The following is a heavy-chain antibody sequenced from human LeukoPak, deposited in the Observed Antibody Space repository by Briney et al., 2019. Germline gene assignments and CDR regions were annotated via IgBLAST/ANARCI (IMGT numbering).Heavy chain of an antibody. CDR2: INPDGSQE. V-gene: IGHV3-7*03. Sequence: GGSLRLSCAAAGLRFSSDWMNWVRQAPGKGLEWVANINPDGSQESYVDSVKGRFTISRDNAKNSVYLQTNSLRAEDTAIYYCAKGVYYGSGSYYYYYYYYMDVWGKGTTVTVSS. CDR3: AKGVYYGSGSYYYYYYYYMDV. J-gene: IGHJ6*03. D-gene: IGHD3-10*01. CDR1: GLRFSSDW.